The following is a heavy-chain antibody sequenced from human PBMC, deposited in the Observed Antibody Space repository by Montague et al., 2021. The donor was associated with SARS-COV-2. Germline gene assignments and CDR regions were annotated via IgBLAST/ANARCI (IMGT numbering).Heavy chain of an antibody. CDR1: GGSISSYY. Sequence: SETLSLTCTVSGGSISSYYWSWIRQPPGEGLEWIGYIYYSGSTNYNPSLKSRVTISVDTSKNQFSLKLSSVTAADTAVYYCARAGSGSYSLYYYYGMDVWGQGTTVTVSS. J-gene: IGHJ6*02. D-gene: IGHD3-10*01. CDR3: ARAGSGSYSLYYYYGMDV. V-gene: IGHV4-59*08. CDR2: IYYSGST.